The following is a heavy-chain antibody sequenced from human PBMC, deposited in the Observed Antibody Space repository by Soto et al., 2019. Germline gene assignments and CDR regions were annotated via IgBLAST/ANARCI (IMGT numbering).Heavy chain of an antibody. Sequence: PVGSLRLSCAASGFTFSRDGMSWVRQAPGKGLEWVSLITDNGGSTYYADSVKGRFTISRDNTKNTLFLQMNSLRAEVKAVYYCAKERATTTAFDYWGQGALVTVSS. V-gene: IGHV3-23*01. CDR2: ITDNGGST. CDR3: AKERATTTAFDY. J-gene: IGHJ4*02. CDR1: GFTFSRDG. D-gene: IGHD4-17*01.